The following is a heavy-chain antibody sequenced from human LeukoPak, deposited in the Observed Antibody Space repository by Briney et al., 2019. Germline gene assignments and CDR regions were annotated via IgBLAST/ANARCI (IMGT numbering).Heavy chain of an antibody. D-gene: IGHD3-16*01. V-gene: IGHV3-74*01. CDR3: ARDLRGIHDY. CDR2: INEDGRVT. CDR1: GFTFSSYW. J-gene: IGHJ4*02. Sequence: GGSLRLSCTASGFTFSSYWVHWVRQSQEKRLVWVSRINEDGRVTDYADSVKGRFTISRDNARNTLYLQMHSLRVEDTAVYYCARDLRGIHDYWGQGTLVTVSS.